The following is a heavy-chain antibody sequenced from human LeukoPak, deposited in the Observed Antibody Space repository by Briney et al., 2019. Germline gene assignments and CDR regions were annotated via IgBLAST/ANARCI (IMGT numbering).Heavy chain of an antibody. D-gene: IGHD4-17*01. V-gene: IGHV3-30*04. J-gene: IGHJ6*04. CDR3: VRDIIYGADFSDV. CDR2: IPYDGSDI. Sequence: GRSLRLSCAASGFSFSTYAMHWVRQAPGKGLEWVAFIPYDGSDIYYAASVKGRFTVSRDNSKNTLFLQVHNLRPDDTAVFYCVRDIIYGADFSDVWGKGTTVTVSS. CDR1: GFSFSTYA.